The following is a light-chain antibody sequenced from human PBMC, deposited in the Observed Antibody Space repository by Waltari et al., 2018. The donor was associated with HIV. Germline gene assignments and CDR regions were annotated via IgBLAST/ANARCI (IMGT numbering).Light chain of an antibody. V-gene: IGKV3-20*01. CDR3: QQYVSSPPYT. CDR1: QSVSSSY. Sequence: EIVLTQSPGTLALSPGERATLSCRASQSVSSSYLAWYQQKPGQAPRLLIYGASSRATGIPDGFSGSGSGTDFSLTISRLEPEDFSVYYCQQYVSSPPYTFGQGTKLEIK. J-gene: IGKJ2*01. CDR2: GAS.